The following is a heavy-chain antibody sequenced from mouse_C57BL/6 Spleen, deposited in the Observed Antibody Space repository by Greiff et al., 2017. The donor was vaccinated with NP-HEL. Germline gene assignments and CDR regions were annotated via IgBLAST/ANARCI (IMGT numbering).Heavy chain of an antibody. CDR1: GYTFTDYN. J-gene: IGHJ1*03. D-gene: IGHD1-2*01. CDR3: ARPHYDGGPLSYFDV. Sequence: EVQLQQSGPELVKPGASVKIPCKASGYTFTDYNMDWVKQSHGKSLEWIGDINPNNGGTIYNQKFKGKATLTVDKSSSTAYMELRSLTSEDTAVYYCARPHYDGGPLSYFDVWGTGTTVTVSS. V-gene: IGHV1-18*01. CDR2: INPNNGGT.